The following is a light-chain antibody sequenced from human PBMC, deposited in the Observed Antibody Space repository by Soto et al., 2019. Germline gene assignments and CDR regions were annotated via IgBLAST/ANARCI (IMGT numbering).Light chain of an antibody. V-gene: IGKV3-20*01. J-gene: IGKJ2*01. CDR3: QQYSSSPPYT. Sequence: EIVLTQSPGTLSLSPGERATLSCRASQSVSSSYLAWYQQKPGQAPRLLMYAASSRATGIPDWFSGSGSGTDFTLTISRLEPADFAVYYCQQYSSSPPYTFGQGTKLEIK. CDR1: QSVSSSY. CDR2: AAS.